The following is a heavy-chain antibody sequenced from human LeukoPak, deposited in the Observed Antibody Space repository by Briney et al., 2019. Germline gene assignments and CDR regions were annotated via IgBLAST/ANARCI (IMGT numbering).Heavy chain of an antibody. J-gene: IGHJ6*02. D-gene: IGHD2-2*01. CDR2: IAGGGSST. CDR1: GFTVSFYA. CDR3: ARASSTSHYYYYGMDV. Sequence: GGSLRLSCAASGFTVSFYAMSWVRQAPGKGLEWVSVIAGGGSSTYYADSAKGRFTISRDNSKNTLYLQMNSLRGEDTAVYYCARASSTSHYYYYGMDVWGQGTTVTVSS. V-gene: IGHV3-23*01.